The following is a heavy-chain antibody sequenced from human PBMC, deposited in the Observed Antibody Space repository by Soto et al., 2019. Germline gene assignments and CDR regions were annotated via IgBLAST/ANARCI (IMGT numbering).Heavy chain of an antibody. CDR1: GGTFSSYA. J-gene: IGHJ6*02. CDR3: ARDSGTIGYYYYYYGMDV. D-gene: IGHD3-9*01. Sequence: SVKVSCKASGGTFSSYAISWVRQAPGQGLEWMGGIIPIFGTANYAQNFQGRVTITADESTSTAYMELSSLRSEDTAVYYCARDSGTIGYYYYYYGMDVWGQGTTVTVSS. V-gene: IGHV1-69*13. CDR2: IIPIFGTA.